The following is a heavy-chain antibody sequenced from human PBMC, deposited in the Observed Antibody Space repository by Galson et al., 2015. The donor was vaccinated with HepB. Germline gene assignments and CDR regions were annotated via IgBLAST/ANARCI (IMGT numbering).Heavy chain of an antibody. CDR3: ARETVAGTFDN. CDR2: ISSDSIYT. D-gene: IGHD6-19*01. CDR1: GFTFTDYH. J-gene: IGHJ4*02. V-gene: IGHV3-11*05. Sequence: SLRLSCAASGFTFTDYHMSWIRQAPGKGLEWVSDISSDSIYTNYADSVQGRFTISRDNAKKSLYMEMNGLRGEDTAVYYCARETVAGTFDNWGQGILVTVSS.